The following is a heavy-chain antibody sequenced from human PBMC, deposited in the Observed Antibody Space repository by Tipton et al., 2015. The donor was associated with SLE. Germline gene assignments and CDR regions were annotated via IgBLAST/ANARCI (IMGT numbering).Heavy chain of an antibody. D-gene: IGHD3-3*01. J-gene: IGHJ4*02. CDR2: IDYSGNT. CDR1: GGSIRSGYF. Sequence: LSLTCTVSGGSIRSGYFWGWLRQHPEKGLEWIGYIDYSGNTYYNPSLLSRVTISADTSKNQLSLKLTSVTAADTAVYFCARSDFWSGFYPIPSFDSWGQGTLVTVSS. CDR3: ARSDFWSGFYPIPSFDS. V-gene: IGHV4-31*03.